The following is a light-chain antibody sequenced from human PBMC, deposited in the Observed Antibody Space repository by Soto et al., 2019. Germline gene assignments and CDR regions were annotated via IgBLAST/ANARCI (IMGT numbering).Light chain of an antibody. CDR2: DTS. J-gene: IGKJ5*01. Sequence: DIVMTQSPLSLPVTPGEPATLSCRSSQSVSIKLAWYQQKPGQAPRLLIYDTSTRATGIPARFSGSGSGTEFTLTISSLQSEDFAVYYCQQYNKWPPITFGQGRRLEIK. CDR1: QSVSIK. CDR3: QQYNKWPPIT. V-gene: IGKV3-15*01.